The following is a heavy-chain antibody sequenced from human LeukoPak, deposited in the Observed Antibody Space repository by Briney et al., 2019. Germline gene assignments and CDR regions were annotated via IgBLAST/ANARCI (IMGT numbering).Heavy chain of an antibody. CDR2: IIPILGIA. D-gene: IGHD6-13*01. V-gene: IGHV1-69*04. J-gene: IGHJ3*02. CDR3: ARLPSSWTLAGAFDI. Sequence: ASVKVSCKASGYTFTSYGISWVRQAPGQGLEWMGRIIPILGIANYAQKFQGRVTITADKSTSTAYMELSSLRSEDTAVYYCARLPSSWTLAGAFDIWGQGTMVTVSS. CDR1: GYTFTSYG.